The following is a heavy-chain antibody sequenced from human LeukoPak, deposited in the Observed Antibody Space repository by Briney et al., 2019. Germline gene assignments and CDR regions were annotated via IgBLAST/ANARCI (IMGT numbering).Heavy chain of an antibody. J-gene: IGHJ5*02. D-gene: IGHD4-17*01. Sequence: PSETLSLTCTVSGVSISSDYWSWIRLPPGKGLEWIGYFYYSGSSNYNPSLKSRVTMSVDTSKNQFSLKLTSVTAADTAVYYCARRLRQNLFDPWGQGTLVTISS. CDR1: GVSISSDY. CDR3: ARRLRQNLFDP. V-gene: IGHV4-59*08. CDR2: FYYSGSS.